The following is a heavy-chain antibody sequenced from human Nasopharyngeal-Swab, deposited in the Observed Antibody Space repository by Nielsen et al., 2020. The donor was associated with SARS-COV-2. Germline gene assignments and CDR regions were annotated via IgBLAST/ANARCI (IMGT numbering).Heavy chain of an antibody. V-gene: IGHV1-69*13. D-gene: IGHD3-10*01. J-gene: IGHJ4*02. CDR3: VRVPPYAFGELLSEY. CDR2: IVPIFGTT. CDR1: GGTFSSYA. Sequence: SVKVSCKASGGTFSSYAFTWVRQAPGQGLEWMGGIVPIFGTTNYAQRFQGRVTITADESTSTAYMELSSLRCEDTAVYYCVRVPPYAFGELLSEYWGQGTLVTVSS.